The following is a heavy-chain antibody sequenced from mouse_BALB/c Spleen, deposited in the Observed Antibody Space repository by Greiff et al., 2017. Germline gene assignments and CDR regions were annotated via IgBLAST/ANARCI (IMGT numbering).Heavy chain of an antibody. J-gene: IGHJ3*01. CDR2: ISSGSSTI. V-gene: IGHV5-17*02. Sequence: DVKLVESGGGLVQPGGSRKLSCAASGFTFSSFGMHWVRQAPEKGLEWVAYISSGSSTIYYADTVKGRFTISRDNPKNTLFLQMTSLRSEDTAMYYCARFPDYYGSSYGFAYWGQGTLVTVSA. D-gene: IGHD1-1*01. CDR1: GFTFSSFG. CDR3: ARFPDYYGSSYGFAY.